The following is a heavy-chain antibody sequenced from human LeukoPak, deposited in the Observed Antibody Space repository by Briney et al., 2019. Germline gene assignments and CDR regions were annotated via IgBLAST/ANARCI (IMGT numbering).Heavy chain of an antibody. Sequence: PGGSLRLSCAASGFTFSDYDMSWVRQAPGKGLEWVSSMSLSTSGKTYADSVKGRFTVPTDKAKNTLYLQMDSLRAEDTAIYYCAKALTRWAFDMWGQGTMVTVSS. D-gene: IGHD3-16*01. CDR2: MSLSTSGK. J-gene: IGHJ3*02. V-gene: IGHV3-23*01. CDR1: GFTFSDYD. CDR3: AKALTRWAFDM.